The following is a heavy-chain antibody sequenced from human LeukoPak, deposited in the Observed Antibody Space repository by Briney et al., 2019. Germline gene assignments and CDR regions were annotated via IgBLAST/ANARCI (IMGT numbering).Heavy chain of an antibody. CDR3: ARASYSAQGGDY. D-gene: IGHD1-26*01. Sequence: GGPLGFSCEASGLTLGSYGLNWSGRAPGKGWEWVSYISSSSSTIYYADSVKGRFTISRDNAMNSLYLQMNSLRDEDMAVYYCARASYSAQGGDYWGQGTLVTVSS. CDR2: ISSSSSTI. J-gene: IGHJ4*02. V-gene: IGHV3-48*02. CDR1: GLTLGSYG.